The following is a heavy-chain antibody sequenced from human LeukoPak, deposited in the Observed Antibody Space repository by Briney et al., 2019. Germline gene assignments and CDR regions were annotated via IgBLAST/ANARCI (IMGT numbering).Heavy chain of an antibody. Sequence: SETLSLTCTVSGGSISSSSYFWDWIRQPPGKGLEWIGSIYYSGSTAYNPSVKSRVTISVDTSKNQFSLKLSSVTAADTAIYYCARAERSGTSFPWDYWGQGTLVTVSS. V-gene: IGHV4-39*01. D-gene: IGHD2-2*01. CDR1: GGSISSSSYF. CDR3: ARAERSGTSFPWDY. CDR2: IYYSGST. J-gene: IGHJ4*02.